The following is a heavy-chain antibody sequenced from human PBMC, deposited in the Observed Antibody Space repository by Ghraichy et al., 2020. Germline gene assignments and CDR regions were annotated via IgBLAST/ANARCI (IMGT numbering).Heavy chain of an antibody. CDR1: GFTFSSYA. Sequence: GSLNISCAASGFTFSSYAMHWVRQAPGKGLEWVAVISYDGSNKYYADSVKGRFTISRDNSKNTLYLQMNSLRAEDTAVYCCARARHQIYCSSTSCYTRYYYGMDVWGQGTTVTVSS. J-gene: IGHJ6*02. V-gene: IGHV3-30*04. CDR3: ARARHQIYCSSTSCYTRYYYGMDV. D-gene: IGHD2-2*02. CDR2: ISYDGSNK.